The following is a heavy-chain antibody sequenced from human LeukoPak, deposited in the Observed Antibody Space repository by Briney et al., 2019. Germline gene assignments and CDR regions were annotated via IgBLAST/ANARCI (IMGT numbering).Heavy chain of an antibody. CDR3: ARDLPYSSSWHDAFDI. J-gene: IGHJ3*02. V-gene: IGHV1-69*06. D-gene: IGHD6-13*01. Sequence: SVKVSCKASGGTFSSYAISWVRQAPGQGLEWMGGIIPIFGTANYAQKFQGRVTITADKSTSTAYMELSSLRSEDKAVYYCARDLPYSSSWHDAFDIWGQGTMVTVSS. CDR1: GGTFSSYA. CDR2: IIPIFGTA.